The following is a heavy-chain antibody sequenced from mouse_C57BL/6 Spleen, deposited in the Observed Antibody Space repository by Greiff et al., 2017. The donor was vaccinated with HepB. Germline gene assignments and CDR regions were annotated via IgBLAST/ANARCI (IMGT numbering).Heavy chain of an antibody. CDR1: GYTFTDYN. CDR2: INPNNGGT. CDR3: ARGVPWGYFDV. J-gene: IGHJ1*03. V-gene: IGHV1-22*01. Sequence: VQLQQSGPELVKPGASVKMSCKASGYTFTDYNMHWVKQSHGKSPEWIGYINPNNGGTSHNQKFKGKATLTVKKSSITAYMEHRSLTSEDSAVYYCARGVPWGYFDVWGTGTTVTVSS.